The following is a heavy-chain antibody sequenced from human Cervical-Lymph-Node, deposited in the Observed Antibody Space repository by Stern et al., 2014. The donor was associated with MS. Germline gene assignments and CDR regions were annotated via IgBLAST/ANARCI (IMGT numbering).Heavy chain of an antibody. J-gene: IGHJ6*02. CDR1: GGTLIKHG. D-gene: IGHD2-8*01. V-gene: IGHV1-69*01. CDR2: FIPIFGTT. Sequence: QVQLGQSGAEVKKPGSSVKDSCKASGGTLIKHGISWVRQAPGQGLEWMGGFIPIFGTTDYAQKFQGRVTISADESASTAYMELSSLRSEDTAVYYCARDNDDNGMDVWGQGTTVIVSS. CDR3: ARDNDDNGMDV.